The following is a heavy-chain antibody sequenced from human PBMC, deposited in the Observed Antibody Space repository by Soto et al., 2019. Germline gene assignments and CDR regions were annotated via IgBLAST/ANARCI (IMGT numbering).Heavy chain of an antibody. CDR1: GGSISSSSYN. V-gene: IGHV4-39*01. CDR2: FYYGVSP. Sequence: QLQLQESGPGLVKPSETLPLTCSVSGGSISSSSYNWGWIRQPPGKGLEWVGSFYYGVSPYYNPSLKSRVTISVDTSKNQFSLNLRSVTAADTAVYYCARLPLRRTREDVDYWGQGTLVAVSS. J-gene: IGHJ4*02. CDR3: ARLPLRRTREDVDY. D-gene: IGHD4-17*01.